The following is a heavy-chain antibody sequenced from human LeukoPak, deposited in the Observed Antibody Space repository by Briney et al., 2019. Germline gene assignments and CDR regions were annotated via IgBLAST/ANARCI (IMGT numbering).Heavy chain of an antibody. J-gene: IGHJ4*02. CDR3: VRDLRSGSY. CDR1: GFTFSSYS. D-gene: IGHD1-26*01. Sequence: GGSLRLSCAASGFTFSSYSMYWVRQAPGKGLEWVSSISGSSNYMNYAYSLKGRFTISKDNAKNSLYLQMNSLRAEDTAVYYCVRDLRSGSYWGRGGLVTVCS. CDR2: ISGSSNYM. V-gene: IGHV3-21*01.